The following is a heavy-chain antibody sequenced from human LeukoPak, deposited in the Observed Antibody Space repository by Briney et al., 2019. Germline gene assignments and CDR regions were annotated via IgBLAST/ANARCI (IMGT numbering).Heavy chain of an antibody. CDR2: FDPEDGET. CDR1: GYTLTELS. D-gene: IGHD6-19*01. J-gene: IGHJ3*02. Sequence: ASVKVSCKVSGYTLTELSMHWVRQAPGKGLEWMGGFDPEDGETIYAQKFQGRVTMTEDTSTDTAYMELSSLRSEDTAVYYCARDVAVAGTVGYDAFDIWGQGTMVTVSS. V-gene: IGHV1-24*01. CDR3: ARDVAVAGTVGYDAFDI.